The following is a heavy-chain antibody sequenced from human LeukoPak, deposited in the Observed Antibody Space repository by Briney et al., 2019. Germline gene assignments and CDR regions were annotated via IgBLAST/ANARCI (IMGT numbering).Heavy chain of an antibody. CDR2: ISGSGGST. Sequence: PGGSLRLSCAASGFTFSSYAMSWVRQAPGKGLEWVSAISGSGGSTYYADSVRGRFTTFRDNSRNTLFLQMNSLRAEDTAVYYCARALYDSSGYYYVGQYGYWGQGTLVAVSS. CDR3: ARALYDSSGYYYVGQYGY. D-gene: IGHD3-22*01. J-gene: IGHJ4*02. V-gene: IGHV3-23*01. CDR1: GFTFSSYA.